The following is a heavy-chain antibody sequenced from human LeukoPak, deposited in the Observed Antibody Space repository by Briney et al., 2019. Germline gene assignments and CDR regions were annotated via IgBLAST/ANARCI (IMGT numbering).Heavy chain of an antibody. CDR1: GGSFSGYY. Sequence: PSETLSLTCAVYGGSFSGYYWSWIRQPPGKGLEWIGEINHSGSTNYNPSLKSRVTISVDTSKNQFSLKLSSVTAADTAVYYCARASRADSSSWYAPDYWGQGTLVTVSS. J-gene: IGHJ4*02. CDR3: ARASRADSSSWYAPDY. CDR2: INHSGST. V-gene: IGHV4-34*01. D-gene: IGHD6-13*01.